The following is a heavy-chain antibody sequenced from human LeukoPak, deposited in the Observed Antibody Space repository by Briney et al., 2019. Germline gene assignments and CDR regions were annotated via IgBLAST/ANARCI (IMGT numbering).Heavy chain of an antibody. CDR2: INPSGGST. Sequence: ASVKVSCKASGYTFTSYYMHWVRQAPGQGLEWMGIINPSGGSTSYAQKFQGRVTMTRDTSTSTVYMELSSLRSEDTAVYYCARDDLARECGGDCYTPPAHYWGQGTLVTVSS. CDR3: ARDDLARECGGDCYTPPAHY. J-gene: IGHJ4*02. D-gene: IGHD2-21*02. CDR1: GYTFTSYY. V-gene: IGHV1-46*01.